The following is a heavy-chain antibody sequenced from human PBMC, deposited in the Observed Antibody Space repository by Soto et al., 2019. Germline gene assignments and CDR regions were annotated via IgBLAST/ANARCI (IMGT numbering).Heavy chain of an antibody. CDR1: GFTFSSYA. Sequence: GGSLRLSCAASGFTFSSYAMTWVRQAPGKGLEWVSAISGSGATTYHADSVKGRFTISRDNSKNTLYLQMNSLRAEDTALYYCAKDQAAAGTISRYFQHWGQGTLVIVSS. CDR3: AKDQAAAGTISRYFQH. CDR2: ISGSGATT. D-gene: IGHD6-13*01. J-gene: IGHJ1*01. V-gene: IGHV3-23*01.